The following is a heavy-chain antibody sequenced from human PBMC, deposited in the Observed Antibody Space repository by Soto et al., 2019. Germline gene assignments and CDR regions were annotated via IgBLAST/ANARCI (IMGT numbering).Heavy chain of an antibody. D-gene: IGHD2-15*01. J-gene: IGHJ4*02. CDR3: ARGSAF. V-gene: IGHV3-23*01. CDR1: GFAFSDYA. CDR2: VGPGGDDT. Sequence: VELLESGGGLVQPGGSLRLSCVASGFAFSDYAMNWVRQSPARGLEWGSGVGPGGDDTYYADSVRGRFTVSSDNAKNTLYLEMRTLTVADTATYFCARGSAFWGQGTLVTVSS.